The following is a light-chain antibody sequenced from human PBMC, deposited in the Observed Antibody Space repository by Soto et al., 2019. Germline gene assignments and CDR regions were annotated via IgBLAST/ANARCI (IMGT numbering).Light chain of an antibody. CDR3: QQYGSSPPVN. CDR1: QSVSPY. Sequence: EIVLTQSPGTLSLSPGERATLSCRASQSVSPYLAWYQHKPGQAPRLLIYGASSRATGIPDRFSGSGSGTDFTLTISRLEPEDFAVYFCQQYGSSPPVNFGPGTKVDIK. CDR2: GAS. J-gene: IGKJ3*01. V-gene: IGKV3-20*01.